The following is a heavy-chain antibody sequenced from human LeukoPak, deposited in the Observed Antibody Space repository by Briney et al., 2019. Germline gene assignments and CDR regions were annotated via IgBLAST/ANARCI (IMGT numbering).Heavy chain of an antibody. CDR3: ASEDIVATRIPFDY. J-gene: IGHJ4*02. D-gene: IGHD5-12*01. CDR2: ISSSGSII. V-gene: IGHV3-48*03. CDR1: GFTFSSYE. Sequence: GGSLRLSCAASGFTFSSYEMNWVRQAPGKGLEWVSYISSSGSIIYYADSVKGRFTISRDNAKNSLYLQMNSLRAEDTAVYYCASEDIVATRIPFDYWGQGTLVTVSS.